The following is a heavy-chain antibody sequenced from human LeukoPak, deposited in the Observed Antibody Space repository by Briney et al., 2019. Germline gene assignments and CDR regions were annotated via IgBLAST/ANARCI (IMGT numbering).Heavy chain of an antibody. CDR3: AKAVDDGGNYDAFDI. J-gene: IGHJ3*02. CDR2: ISWNSGSI. V-gene: IGHV3-9*03. CDR1: GFIFDDYA. Sequence: PGGSLRLSCAASGFIFDDYAMHWVRQAPGKGLEWVSGISWNSGSIGNADSVKGRFTISRDNAKNSLYLQMNSLRAEDMALYYCAKAVDDGGNYDAFDIWGQGTMVTVSS. D-gene: IGHD4/OR15-4a*01.